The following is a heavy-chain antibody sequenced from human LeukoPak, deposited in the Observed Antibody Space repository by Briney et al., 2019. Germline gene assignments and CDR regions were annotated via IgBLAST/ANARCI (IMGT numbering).Heavy chain of an antibody. CDR2: ISSSSSYI. Sequence: PGGSLRLSCAASRFTFSSYSMNWVRQAPGKGLEWVSSISSSSSYIYYADSVKGRLTISRDNAKNSLYLQMNSLRAEDTAVYYCARDSSGYEIDYWGQGTLVTVSS. J-gene: IGHJ4*02. CDR1: RFTFSSYS. V-gene: IGHV3-21*01. D-gene: IGHD3-22*01. CDR3: ARDSSGYEIDY.